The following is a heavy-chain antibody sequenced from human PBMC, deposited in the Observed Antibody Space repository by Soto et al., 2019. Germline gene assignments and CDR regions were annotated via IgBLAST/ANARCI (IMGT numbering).Heavy chain of an antibody. CDR2: ISYDGSNK. V-gene: IGHV3-30-3*01. Sequence: QVQLVESGGGVVQPGRSLRLSCAASGFTFSSYAMHWVRQAPGKGLEWVAVISYDGSNKYYADSVKGRFTISRDNSKNTLYLQMNSLRAEDTAVYYCARDFSYTPRRQTTYYYDSSGYPFWGQGTLVTVSS. J-gene: IGHJ4*02. CDR1: GFTFSSYA. D-gene: IGHD3-22*01. CDR3: ARDFSYTPRRQTTYYYDSSGYPF.